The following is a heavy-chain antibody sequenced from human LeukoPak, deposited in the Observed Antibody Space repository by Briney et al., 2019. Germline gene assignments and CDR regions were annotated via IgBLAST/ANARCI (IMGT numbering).Heavy chain of an antibody. Sequence: PGGSLGLSCAASGFTVSNAWMIWVRQAPGKGLEWVGRIKTKSEGGTTDCAAPVKGRFTISRDDSKNTLYLQMNSLKSEDTGVYYCTTEVGATAKGWGQGTLVTVSS. CDR3: TTEVGATAKG. CDR2: IKTKSEGGTT. V-gene: IGHV3-15*01. CDR1: GFTVSNAW. D-gene: IGHD1-26*01. J-gene: IGHJ4*02.